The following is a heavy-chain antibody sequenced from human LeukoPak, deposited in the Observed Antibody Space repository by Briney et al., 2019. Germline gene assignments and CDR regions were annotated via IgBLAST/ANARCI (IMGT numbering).Heavy chain of an antibody. J-gene: IGHJ4*02. CDR2: ISYDGSNK. CDR1: GFTFSSYG. V-gene: IGHV3-30*18. D-gene: IGHD1-26*01. Sequence: HPGRSLRLSCAASGFTFSSYGMHWVRQAPGKGLEWVAVISYDGSNKYYADSVKGRFTISRDNSKNMLYLQMNSLRAEDTAVYYCAKDHSGSYFDYWGQGTLVTVSS. CDR3: AKDHSGSYFDY.